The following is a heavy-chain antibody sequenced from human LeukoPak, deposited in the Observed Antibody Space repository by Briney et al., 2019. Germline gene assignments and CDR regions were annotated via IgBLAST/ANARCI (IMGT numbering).Heavy chain of an antibody. V-gene: IGHV1-18*01. D-gene: IGHD5-18*01. CDR3: ARDRGYSYGARPLGS. CDR2: ISAYNGNT. Sequence: ASVKVSCKASGYTFTSYGISWVRQAPGQGLEWMGWISAYNGNTNYAQKLQGRVTMPTDTSTRTAYMELRSLRSDDTAVYYCARDRGYSYGARPLGSWGQGTLVTVSS. J-gene: IGHJ5*01. CDR1: GYTFTSYG.